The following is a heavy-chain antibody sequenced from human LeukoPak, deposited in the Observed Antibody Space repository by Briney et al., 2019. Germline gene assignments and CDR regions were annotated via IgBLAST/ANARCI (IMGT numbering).Heavy chain of an antibody. CDR3: AREANYGSGTYYNEKWFDP. CDR2: INPSGGST. V-gene: IGHV1-46*01. CDR1: GYTFTSYY. J-gene: IGHJ5*02. Sequence: GASVKVSCKASGYTFTSYYIHWVRQAPGQGLEWMGIINPSGGSTSYVQRLQGRVTMTRDTSTTTVYMELSSLRSEDTAVCYCAREANYGSGTYYNEKWFDPWGQGTLVTVSS. D-gene: IGHD3-10*01.